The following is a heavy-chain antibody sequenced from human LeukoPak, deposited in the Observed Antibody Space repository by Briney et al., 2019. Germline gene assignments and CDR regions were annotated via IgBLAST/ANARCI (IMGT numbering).Heavy chain of an antibody. CDR1: GGSLSSSTYY. J-gene: IGHJ4*02. V-gene: IGHV4-39*01. D-gene: IGHD2-15*01. CDR3: TRHRSGSRDYYFDY. Sequence: SETLSLTCTVSGGSLSSSTYYWGWIRQPPGKGLEWIGSIYYSGSTYYNPSLKSRVTISVDTSKNHFSLKLSSVTAADTAVYYCTRHRSGSRDYYFDYWGQGTLVTVSS. CDR2: IYYSGST.